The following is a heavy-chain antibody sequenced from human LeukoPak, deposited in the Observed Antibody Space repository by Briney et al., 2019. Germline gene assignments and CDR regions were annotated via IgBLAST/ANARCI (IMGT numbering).Heavy chain of an antibody. J-gene: IGHJ4*02. CDR3: AKFPGIAAAGLYYFDY. CDR1: GFTFSSYA. V-gene: IGHV3-23*01. CDR2: ISGSGGST. Sequence: GGSLRLSCAASGFTFSSYAMSWVRQAPGKGLEWVSAISGSGGSTYYADSVKGRFTISRDNSKNTLYLQMNSLRAEDTAVYYCAKFPGIAAAGLYYFDYWGQGTLVTVSS. D-gene: IGHD6-13*01.